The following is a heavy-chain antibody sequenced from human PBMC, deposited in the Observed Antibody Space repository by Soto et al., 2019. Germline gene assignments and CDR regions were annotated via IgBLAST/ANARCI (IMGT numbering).Heavy chain of an antibody. CDR2: IDPSDSYT. J-gene: IGHJ4*02. CDR1: GYSFTSYW. Sequence: PGESLKISCKGSGYSFTSYWISWVRQMPGKGLEWMGRIDPSDSYTNYSPSFQGHVTISADKSISTAYLQWSSLKASDTAMYYCATSLGYCSSTSCYRDDYWGQGTLVTV. CDR3: ATSLGYCSSTSCYRDDY. D-gene: IGHD2-2*01. V-gene: IGHV5-10-1*01.